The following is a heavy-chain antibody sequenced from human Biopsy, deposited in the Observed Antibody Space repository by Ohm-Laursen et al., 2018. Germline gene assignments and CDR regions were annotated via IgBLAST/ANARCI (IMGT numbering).Heavy chain of an antibody. V-gene: IGHV3-23*01. J-gene: IGHJ5*01. CDR2: IDVSDYNT. D-gene: IGHD1-14*01. CDR1: GFTFHTYA. Sequence: GSLRLSCAATGFTFHTYAMNWVRQDPGKGLEWVAHIDVSDYNTYYADSVRGRFTISRDNSKQMVHLEINSLTADDTAVYYCVKQWGGYNFDSWGQGTLVTVSS. CDR3: VKQWGGYNFDS.